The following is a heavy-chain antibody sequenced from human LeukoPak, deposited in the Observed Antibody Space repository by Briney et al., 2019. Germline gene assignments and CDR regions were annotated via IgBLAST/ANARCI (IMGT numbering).Heavy chain of an antibody. Sequence: GGSLRLSCAASGFTFSSFWMSWVRQAPGKGLEWVANLNQDGSQKYYMDSVKGRFTISRDNAKNSLYLQMNSVRVEDTAVYYCARDRGYSSSLDAFDIWGQGTMVTVSS. D-gene: IGHD6-13*01. J-gene: IGHJ3*02. CDR1: GFTFSSFW. CDR3: ARDRGYSSSLDAFDI. CDR2: LNQDGSQK. V-gene: IGHV3-7*01.